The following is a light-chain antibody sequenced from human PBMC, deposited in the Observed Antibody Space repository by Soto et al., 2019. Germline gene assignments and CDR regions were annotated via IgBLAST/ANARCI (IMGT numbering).Light chain of an antibody. J-gene: IGKJ5*01. CDR2: VAS. CDR1: QGISSW. Sequence: DVQMTQSPSSVSASVGVRVTITCRASQGISSWLNWYQQKPGKAPKLLISVASTLQSGVPLRFSGSGSGTDFTLTISSLQPEDFATYYCQQANSFPLTFGQGTRLEI. CDR3: QQANSFPLT. V-gene: IGKV1D-12*01.